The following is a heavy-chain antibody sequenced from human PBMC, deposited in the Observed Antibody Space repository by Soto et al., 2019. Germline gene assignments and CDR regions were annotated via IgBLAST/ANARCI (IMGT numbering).Heavy chain of an antibody. Sequence: GGSLRLSCAASGFTFDDYAMHWVRQRPGRGLEWVSGITWNSDEIGYPDSVKGRFSISRDNAKKYLYLQMNSLRPDDTALYYCAASRGFASSGYSGYYYGMDVWGQGTTVTVSS. V-gene: IGHV3-9*01. CDR1: GFTFDDYA. CDR3: AASRGFASSGYSGYYYGMDV. D-gene: IGHD3-22*01. J-gene: IGHJ6*02. CDR2: ITWNSDEI.